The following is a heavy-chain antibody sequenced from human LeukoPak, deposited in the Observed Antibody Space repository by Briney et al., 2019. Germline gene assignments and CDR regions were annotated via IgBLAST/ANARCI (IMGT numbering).Heavy chain of an antibody. CDR3: ARDGEMATIENYFDY. D-gene: IGHD5-24*01. CDR1: GGSISSSSYY. V-gene: IGHV4-39*07. Sequence: PSETLSLTCTVSGGSISSSSYYWGWLRQPPGKGLEWIGSIYYSGSTYYNPSLKSRVTISLDTSKNQFSLKLSSVTAADTAVYYCARDGEMATIENYFDYWGQGTLVTVSS. CDR2: IYYSGST. J-gene: IGHJ4*02.